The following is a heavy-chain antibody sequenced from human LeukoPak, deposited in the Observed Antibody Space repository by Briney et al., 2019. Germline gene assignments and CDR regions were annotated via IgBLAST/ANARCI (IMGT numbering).Heavy chain of an antibody. CDR1: GYTFTGDY. Sequence: ASVKVSCKASGYTFTGDYMHWVRQAPGQGLEWMGWINPNSGGTNYAQKFQGRVTMTRDTSISTAYMELSRLRSDDTAVYYCARGLRFGMIVVVITTDWFDPWGQGTLVTVSS. V-gene: IGHV1-2*02. CDR2: INPNSGGT. CDR3: ARGLRFGMIVVVITTDWFDP. D-gene: IGHD3-22*01. J-gene: IGHJ5*02.